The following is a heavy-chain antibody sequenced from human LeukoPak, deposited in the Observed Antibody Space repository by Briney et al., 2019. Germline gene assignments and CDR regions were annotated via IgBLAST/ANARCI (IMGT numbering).Heavy chain of an antibody. CDR3: ARDPYYYDSSGYYRDDYFDY. Sequence: GGSLRLSCAASGFTFSSYWMHWVRQAPGKGLVWVSRINSDGSSTSYADSVKGRFTISRDNATNTLYLQMNSLRAEDTAVYYCARDPYYYDSSGYYRDDYFDYWGQGTLVTVSS. J-gene: IGHJ4*02. V-gene: IGHV3-74*01. CDR1: GFTFSSYW. CDR2: INSDGSST. D-gene: IGHD3-22*01.